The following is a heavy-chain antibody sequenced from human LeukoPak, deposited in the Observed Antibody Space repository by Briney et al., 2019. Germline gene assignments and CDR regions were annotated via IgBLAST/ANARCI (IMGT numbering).Heavy chain of an antibody. D-gene: IGHD2/OR15-2a*01. V-gene: IGHV3-33*01. CDR1: GFTFSSYG. CDR3: ARDLTFVFDY. CDR2: IWYDGSNK. J-gene: IGHJ4*02. Sequence: GSLRLSCAASGFTFSSYGMHWVRQALGKGLEWVAVIWYDGSNKYYADSVKGRFTISRDNSKNTLYLQMNSLRAEDTAVYYCARDLTFVFDYWGQGTLVTVSS.